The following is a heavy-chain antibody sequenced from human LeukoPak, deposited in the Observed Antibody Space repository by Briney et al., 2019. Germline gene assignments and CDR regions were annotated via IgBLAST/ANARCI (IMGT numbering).Heavy chain of an antibody. CDR2: IYYSGST. D-gene: IGHD3-16*02. V-gene: IGHV4-39*07. J-gene: IGHJ4*02. CDR3: ARSMITFGGVINYFDY. Sequence: TSEPLSLTCTVSGGSISSSSYYWGWIRQPPGKGLEWIGSIYYSGSTYYNPSLKSRVTISVDTSKNQFSLKLSSVTAADTAVYYCARSMITFGGVINYFDYWGQGTLVTVSS. CDR1: GGSISSSSYY.